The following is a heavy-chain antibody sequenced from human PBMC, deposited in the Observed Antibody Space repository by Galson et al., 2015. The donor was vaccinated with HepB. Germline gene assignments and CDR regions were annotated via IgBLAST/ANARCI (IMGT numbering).Heavy chain of an antibody. D-gene: IGHD3-10*01. CDR2: ISVSGKPI. CDR1: GFMFTDYY. V-gene: IGHV3-11*01. CDR3: ARNLHFYYGSRAFDH. J-gene: IGHJ4*02. Sequence: SLRLSCAASGFMFTDYYMNWIRQAQGKGLEWISHISVSGKPIYYADSVKGRFIISRDNANNSVYLQMNNLTPEDTAVYYCARNLHFYYGSRAFDHWGQGTLVTVSS.